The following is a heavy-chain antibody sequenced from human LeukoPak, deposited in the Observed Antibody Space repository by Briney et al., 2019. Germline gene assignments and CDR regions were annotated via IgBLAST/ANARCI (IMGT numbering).Heavy chain of an antibody. D-gene: IGHD3-16*01. CDR1: GGSISSYY. CDR2: IYYSGST. Sequence: SSETLSLTCTVSGGSISSYYWSWIRQPPGKGLEWIGYIYYSGSTNYNPSLKSRVTISVDTSKNQFSLKLSSVTAADTAVYYCARLYYDSSGPQDWGQGTLVTVPS. J-gene: IGHJ4*02. CDR3: ARLYYDSSGPQD. V-gene: IGHV4-59*08.